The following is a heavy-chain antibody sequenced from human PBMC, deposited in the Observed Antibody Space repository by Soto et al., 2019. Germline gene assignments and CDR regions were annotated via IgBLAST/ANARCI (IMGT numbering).Heavy chain of an antibody. D-gene: IGHD7-27*01. CDR2: IYNSGST. CDR3: ARHRNWVPFDY. J-gene: IGHJ4*02. Sequence: SETLSLTCTVSGGSISSYYWSWIRQPPGKGLEWIGYIYNSGSTNYNPSLKSRLTISVDTSKNQFSLRLTSVTAADTAFYYCARHRNWVPFDYRGQGTLVTVSS. V-gene: IGHV4-59*08. CDR1: GGSISSYY.